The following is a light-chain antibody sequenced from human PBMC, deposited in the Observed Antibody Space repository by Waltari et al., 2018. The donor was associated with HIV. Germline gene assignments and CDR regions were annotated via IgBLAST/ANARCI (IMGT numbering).Light chain of an antibody. CDR3: QSADSSGTYLVI. V-gene: IGLV3-25*03. CDR1: ALAHQY. J-gene: IGLJ2*01. Sequence: SYVLTQPPSVSVSPGQTARITCSGDALAHQYAYWYQRKPGQAPVLVIYKDSERSSGIPERFSGSSSGTTVTLTISGVQAEDEADYYCQSADSSGTYLVIFGGGTKLTVL. CDR2: KDS.